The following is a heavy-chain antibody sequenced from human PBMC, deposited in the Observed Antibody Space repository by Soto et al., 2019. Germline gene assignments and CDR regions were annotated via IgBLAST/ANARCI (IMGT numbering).Heavy chain of an antibody. D-gene: IGHD4-17*01. CDR3: AKSVPMDAGDKYYYDF. CDR2: IIPFFGTA. CDR1: GGTFSTFG. Sequence: QVQLVQSGTEVKKTGSSVKVSCKASGGTFSTFGISWVRQAPGQGLEWMGGIIPFFGTARYSQKFEDRITITADESTNTVYMDLRSLTSEDTAMYYCAKSVPMDAGDKYYYDFWGQGALVTVSS. V-gene: IGHV1-69*01. J-gene: IGHJ4*02.